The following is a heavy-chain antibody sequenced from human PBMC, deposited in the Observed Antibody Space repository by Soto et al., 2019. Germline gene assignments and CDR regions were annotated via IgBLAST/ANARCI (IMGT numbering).Heavy chain of an antibody. J-gene: IGHJ4*02. CDR1: GFTFSSYA. CDR3: ARGGIVGATIDY. D-gene: IGHD1-26*01. Sequence: QVQLVESGGGVVQPGRSLRLSCAASGFTFSSYAMHWVRQAPGKGLEWVAVISYDGSNKYYADSVKGRFTISRDNSKNTLYLQMNSLRAEDTAVYYCARGGIVGATIDYWGQGTLVTVSS. V-gene: IGHV3-30-3*01. CDR2: ISYDGSNK.